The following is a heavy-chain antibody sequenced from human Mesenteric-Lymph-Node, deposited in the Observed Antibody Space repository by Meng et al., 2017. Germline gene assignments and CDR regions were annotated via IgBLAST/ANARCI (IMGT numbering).Heavy chain of an antibody. CDR1: GFTFSSYW. CDR2: IKQDGSEK. CDR3: ARSEYCSGGSCYTRWYYGMDV. Sequence: GESLKISCAASGFTFSSYWMSWVRQAPGKGLEWVANIKQDGSEKYYVDSVKGRFTISRHNSKNTLYLQMNSLRAEDTAVYYCARSEYCSGGSCYTRWYYGMDVWGQGTTVTVSS. D-gene: IGHD2-15*01. J-gene: IGHJ6*02. V-gene: IGHV3-7*03.